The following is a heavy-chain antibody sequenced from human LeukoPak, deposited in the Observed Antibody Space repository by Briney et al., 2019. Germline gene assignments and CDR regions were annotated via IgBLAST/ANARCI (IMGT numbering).Heavy chain of an antibody. V-gene: IGHV1-69*13. Sequence: SVKVSCKASGGTFSSYAISWVRQAPGQGLEWMGGIIPIFGTANYAQEFQGRVTITADESTSTAYMELSSLRSEDTAVYYCTRGVVGAPFYFDYWGQGTLVTVSS. CDR1: GGTFSSYA. CDR2: IIPIFGTA. CDR3: TRGVVGAPFYFDY. D-gene: IGHD1-26*01. J-gene: IGHJ4*02.